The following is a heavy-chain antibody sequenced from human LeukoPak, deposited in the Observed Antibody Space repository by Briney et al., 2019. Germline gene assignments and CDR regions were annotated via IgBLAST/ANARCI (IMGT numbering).Heavy chain of an antibody. V-gene: IGHV3-23*01. CDR1: GFTFSSYA. CDR3: TKVALTTENFDL. CDR2: ISYSGGVT. Sequence: PGGSLRLSCAASGFTFSSYAMNWVRQPPGKGLEWVSAISYSGGVTYYAESVKGRFTISRDNYKNTLYLQMNSLRADDTAIYYCTKVALTTENFDLWGQGTLVTVSS. D-gene: IGHD4-11*01. J-gene: IGHJ4*02.